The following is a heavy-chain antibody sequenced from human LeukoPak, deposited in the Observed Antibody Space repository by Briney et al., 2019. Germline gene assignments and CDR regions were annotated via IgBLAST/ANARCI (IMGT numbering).Heavy chain of an antibody. D-gene: IGHD3-16*02. CDR3: ARGPVILIDY. V-gene: IGHV3-48*04. Sequence: PGGSLRLSCAASGSTFSSHTMNWVRQAPGKGLEWISYISNTGSVIYYADSVKGRFTISRDNAKNSLYLQMNSLRAEDTAVYYCARGPVILIDYWGQGTLVTVSS. CDR2: ISNTGSVI. CDR1: GSTFSSHT. J-gene: IGHJ4*02.